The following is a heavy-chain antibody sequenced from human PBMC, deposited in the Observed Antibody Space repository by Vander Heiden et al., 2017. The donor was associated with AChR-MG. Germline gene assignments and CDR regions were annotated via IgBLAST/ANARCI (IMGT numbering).Heavy chain of an antibody. CDR1: GYTFTGYF. CDR3: ARETYGDYPDY. CDR2: INPSSGGT. V-gene: IGHV1-2*02. J-gene: IGHJ4*02. D-gene: IGHD4-17*01. Sequence: QVQLVQSGAEVTKPGSSVKVSCKAAGYTFTGYFMHWVRQAHGQGLEWMGWINPSSGGTNYAQKFQGRVTMTRDTSISTAYMGLSRLRSDDTAVYYCARETYGDYPDYWGQGTLVTVSS.